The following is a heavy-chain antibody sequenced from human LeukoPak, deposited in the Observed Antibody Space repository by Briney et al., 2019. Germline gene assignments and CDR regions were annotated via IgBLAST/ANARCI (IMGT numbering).Heavy chain of an antibody. CDR3: ARQQKVYYYGSGSYFPVGGVDY. CDR1: GGSISTSSYF. Sequence: PSETLSLTCTVSGGSISTSSYFWGWIRQPPGKGLDWIGSIYFSGTTYYNPSLKSRVTISVDTSNNQFSLTLNSVAAADTALYYCARQQKVYYYGSGSYFPVGGVDYWGQGTLITVSS. CDR2: IYFSGTT. D-gene: IGHD3-10*01. V-gene: IGHV4-39*01. J-gene: IGHJ4*02.